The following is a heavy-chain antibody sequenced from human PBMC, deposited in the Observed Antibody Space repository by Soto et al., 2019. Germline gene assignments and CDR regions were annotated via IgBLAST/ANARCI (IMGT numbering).Heavy chain of an antibody. CDR3: ATLFMVRGAVMSGFGH. D-gene: IGHD3-10*01. CDR2: LSGSGSIA. CDR1: GFSFGNYD. J-gene: IGHJ4*02. V-gene: IGHV3-23*01. Sequence: PGGSLSLSCVASGFSFGNYDMSWVRQVPGKGLEWVSTLSGSGSIALYPDSVKGRFTISRDNARNTLYLQMNSLRVEDTALYYCATLFMVRGAVMSGFGHWGQGTLVTVSS.